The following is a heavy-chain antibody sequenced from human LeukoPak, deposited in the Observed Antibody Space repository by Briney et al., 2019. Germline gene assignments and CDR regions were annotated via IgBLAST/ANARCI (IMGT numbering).Heavy chain of an antibody. Sequence: GGSLRLSCAASGFTFSSYGMHWVRQAPGKGLEWVAVIWYDGSNKYYADSVKGRFTISRDNSKNTMYLQMNSLRAEDTAVYYCAKDPTYCTNGVCYRSNYYMDVWGKGTTVTVSS. CDR1: GFTFSSYG. CDR3: AKDPTYCTNGVCYRSNYYMDV. CDR2: IWYDGSNK. V-gene: IGHV3-33*06. D-gene: IGHD2-8*01. J-gene: IGHJ6*03.